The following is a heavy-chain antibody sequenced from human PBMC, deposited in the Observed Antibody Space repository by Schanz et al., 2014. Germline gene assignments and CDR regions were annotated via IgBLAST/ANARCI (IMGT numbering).Heavy chain of an antibody. V-gene: IGHV3-53*01. D-gene: IGHD1-1*01. J-gene: IGHJ3*02. CDR2: IYSGGST. CDR1: GFTVSSNY. Sequence: EVQLVESGGGLIQPGGSLRLSCAASGFTVSSNYMSWVRQAPGKGLERVSVIYSGGSTYYADSVKGRFTISRDNSKNALYLQMNSLRAEDTAVYYCARDRWDWNNAFDIWGQGTMVTVSS. CDR3: ARDRWDWNNAFDI.